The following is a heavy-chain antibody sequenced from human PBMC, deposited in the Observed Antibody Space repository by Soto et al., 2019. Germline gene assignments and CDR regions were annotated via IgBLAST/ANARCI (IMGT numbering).Heavy chain of an antibody. V-gene: IGHV3-30*18. J-gene: IGHJ6*02. CDR1: GFTFSSYG. D-gene: IGHD3-22*01. Sequence: QVQLVESGGGVVQPGRSLRLSCAASGFTFSSYGMHWVRQAPGKGLEWVAVISYDGSNKYYADYVKGRFTISRDNSKNTLYLQMSRRRVEDTAGYYYEKRGDYYDRSGYSEDYYFGMDVCGQGTTVTVCS. CDR2: ISYDGSNK. CDR3: EKRGDYYDRSGYSEDYYFGMDV.